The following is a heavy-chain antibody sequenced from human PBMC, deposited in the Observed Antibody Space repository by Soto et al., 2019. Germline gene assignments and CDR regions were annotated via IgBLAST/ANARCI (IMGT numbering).Heavy chain of an antibody. CDR3: ARGIRTWGEYVHNSFDP. Sequence: QVQLQESGPGLVKPSETLSLTCAVSGGSISTSNWWSWVRQPPEKGLDWIGEIYHTGTTNYNPSFKSRVTISVDTSKNHLSRNLSSVTAADTAVYYCARGIRTWGEYVHNSFDPWGQGTLVTVSS. V-gene: IGHV4-4*02. CDR1: GGSISTSNW. D-gene: IGHD3-16*01. CDR2: IYHTGTT. J-gene: IGHJ5*02.